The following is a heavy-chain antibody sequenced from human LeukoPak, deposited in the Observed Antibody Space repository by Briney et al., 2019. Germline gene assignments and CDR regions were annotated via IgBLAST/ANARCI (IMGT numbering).Heavy chain of an antibody. CDR1: GFTFSHYA. J-gene: IGHJ6*03. D-gene: IGHD3-9*01. Sequence: GGSLRLSCVASGFTFSHYALHWVRQAPGKGLEWVTVISFDGTTQYYADSVKGRFTISRDNSKNTLFLQMNSLRPEDTAVYYCASLYYDILTGSSLGYYYYMDVWAKGTTVTVSS. CDR3: ASLYYDILTGSSLGYYYYMDV. CDR2: ISFDGTTQ. V-gene: IGHV3-30*01.